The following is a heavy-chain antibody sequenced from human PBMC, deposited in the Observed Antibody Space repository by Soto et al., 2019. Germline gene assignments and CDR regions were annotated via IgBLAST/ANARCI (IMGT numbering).Heavy chain of an antibody. CDR2: VSQGGTESYMTEGETT. D-gene: IGHD2-2*01. CDR3: ARSLGVFSTSDY. Sequence: SETLSLTCTVSGVSLDNFFWSWIRQTPGKGLEWIGYVSQGGTESYMTEGETTGYNPSLDSRATISLDLPKNQFSLTLTSVTAADTAVYYCARSLGVFSTSDYWGQGTLVTVSS. V-gene: IGHV4-59*01. J-gene: IGHJ4*02. CDR1: GVSLDNFF.